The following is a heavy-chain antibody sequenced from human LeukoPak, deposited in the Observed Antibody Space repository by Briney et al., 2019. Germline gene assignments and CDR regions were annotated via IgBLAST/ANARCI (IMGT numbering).Heavy chain of an antibody. CDR1: DGSISSDSW. V-gene: IGHV4-4*02. J-gene: IGHJ3*02. D-gene: IGHD5-24*01. CDR2: IYHSGST. Sequence: PSETLSLTCAISDGSISSDSWWSWVRQPPGKGLEWIGEIYHSGSTNYNPSLKSRVTISVDKSKNQFSLKLSSVTAADTAVYYCASTTFHQEMATIGDDAFDIWXXXTXXXXSS. CDR3: ASTTFHQEMATIGDDAFDI.